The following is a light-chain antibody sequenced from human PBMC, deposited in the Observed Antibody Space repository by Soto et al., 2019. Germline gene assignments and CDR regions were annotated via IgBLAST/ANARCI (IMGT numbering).Light chain of an antibody. J-gene: IGKJ4*01. V-gene: IGKV3-15*01. CDR1: QSVSSN. CDR3: QQYNNWTPFT. CDR2: GAS. Sequence: EIVMTQSPATLSVSPGERATLSCRASQSVSSNLAWYQQKPGQAPRLLIYGASTRATDIPARFSGSGSGTEFTLTISSLQSEDFAVYDCQQYNNWTPFTFSGGTKVEIK.